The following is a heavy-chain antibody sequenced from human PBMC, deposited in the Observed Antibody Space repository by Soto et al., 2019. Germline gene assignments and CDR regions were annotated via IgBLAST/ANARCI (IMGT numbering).Heavy chain of an antibody. CDR3: ARSVAVPGAHIDY. D-gene: IGHD6-19*01. Sequence: PSGTLSLTCIVSGGSISGSYWSWIRQSPGKGLEWLGYVYYTGSTNYSPSLRSRVSISVDTSKNEFSLRLSSVTAADTAVYFCARSVAVPGAHIDYWGQGTQVTVSS. CDR2: VYYTGST. J-gene: IGHJ4*02. CDR1: GGSISGSY. V-gene: IGHV4-59*01.